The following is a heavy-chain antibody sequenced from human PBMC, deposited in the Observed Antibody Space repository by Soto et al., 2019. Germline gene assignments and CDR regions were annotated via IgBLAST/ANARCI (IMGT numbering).Heavy chain of an antibody. J-gene: IGHJ5*02. CDR1: GYTFTGYY. Sequence: GASVKVSCKASGYTFTGYYMHWVLQAPGQGLEWMGWINPNSGGTNYAQKFQGRVTMTRDTSISTAYMELSRLRSDDTAVYYCARDLGDGVAHNWFDPWGQGTLVTVSS. V-gene: IGHV1-2*02. CDR2: INPNSGGT. CDR3: ARDLGDGVAHNWFDP. D-gene: IGHD3-3*01.